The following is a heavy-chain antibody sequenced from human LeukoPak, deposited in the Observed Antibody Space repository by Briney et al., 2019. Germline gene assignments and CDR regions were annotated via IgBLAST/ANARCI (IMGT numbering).Heavy chain of an antibody. CDR1: GLSFTTYA. CDR3: AGEKFDI. CDR2: ISKDGSMR. Sequence: QPGRSLRLSCAASGLSFTTYAMDWVRQAPGKGLEWVAIISKDGSMRYYADSVKGRFTVSRDNSNNAVYLQMNSLKIEDTAVYYCAGEKFDIWGQGTMVTVSA. J-gene: IGHJ3*02. V-gene: IGHV3-30*04.